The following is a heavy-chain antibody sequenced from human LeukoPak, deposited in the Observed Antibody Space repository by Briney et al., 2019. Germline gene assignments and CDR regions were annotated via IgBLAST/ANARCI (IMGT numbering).Heavy chain of an antibody. D-gene: IGHD6-13*01. Sequence: GGSLRLSCAASGFTVSSNYMSWVRQAPGKGLEWVSVIYSGGSTYHADSVKGRFTISRDNSKNTLYLQMNSLRAEDTAVYYCAKDRDLAAAAYYFDYWGQGTLVTVSS. CDR2: IYSGGST. V-gene: IGHV3-53*05. CDR3: AKDRDLAAAAYYFDY. J-gene: IGHJ4*02. CDR1: GFTVSSNY.